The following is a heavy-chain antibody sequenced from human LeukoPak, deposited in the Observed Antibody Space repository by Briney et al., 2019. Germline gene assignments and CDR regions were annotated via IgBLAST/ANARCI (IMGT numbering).Heavy chain of an antibody. D-gene: IGHD2-21*01. V-gene: IGHV3-48*03. CDR1: KFTFSTYG. CDR3: ARNGGGLDY. J-gene: IGHJ4*02. Sequence: GGSLRLSCVASKFTFSTYGMVWVRQAPGKGLEWVSYISDSGSGTYYVDSVKGRFTISRDNAKNSLFLQMNSLRVEDTAIYYCARNGGGLDYWGQGTLVTVSS. CDR2: ISDSGSGT.